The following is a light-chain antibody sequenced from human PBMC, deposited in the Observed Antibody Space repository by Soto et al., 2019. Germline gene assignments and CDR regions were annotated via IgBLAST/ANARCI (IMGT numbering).Light chain of an antibody. J-gene: IGKJ1*01. CDR1: QGIITY. Sequence: DIQLTQSPSSLSASEGDGVTITCRASQGIITYLNWYQQKPGKAPNLLIYSSSTLQSGVPSRFSGSGSGTDFTLTISSLQPEDFATYYCQQSFSTLWTFGQGTKVDI. CDR3: QQSFSTLWT. V-gene: IGKV1-39*01. CDR2: SSS.